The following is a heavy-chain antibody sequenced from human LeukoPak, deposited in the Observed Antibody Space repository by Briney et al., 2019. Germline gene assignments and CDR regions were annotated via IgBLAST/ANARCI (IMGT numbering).Heavy chain of an antibody. J-gene: IGHJ6*03. Sequence: GASVKVSCKASGYTFTGYYMHWVRQAPGQGLEWMGWINPNSGGTNYAQKFQGRVTMTRDTSISTAYMELSRLRSDDTAVYYCARADFGYSYDQYYYYYYMDVWGKGTTVTVSS. CDR1: GYTFTGYY. CDR2: INPNSGGT. V-gene: IGHV1-2*02. D-gene: IGHD5-18*01. CDR3: ARADFGYSYDQYYYYYYMDV.